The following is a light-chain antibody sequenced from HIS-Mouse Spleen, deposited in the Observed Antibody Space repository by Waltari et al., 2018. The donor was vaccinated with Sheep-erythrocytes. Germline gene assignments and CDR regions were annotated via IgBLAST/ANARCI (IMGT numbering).Light chain of an antibody. V-gene: IGLV2-11*01. CDR1: SSDVVGYNY. J-gene: IGLJ2*01. CDR2: DVS. CDR3: CSYAGSYTLV. Sequence: QSALTQPPSVSGSPGQSVTISCTGTSSDVVGYNYVSWYQQHPGKAPKLMIYDVSKRPSGVPDRFSGSKSGNTASLTISGLQAEDEADYYCCSYAGSYTLVFGGGTKLTVL.